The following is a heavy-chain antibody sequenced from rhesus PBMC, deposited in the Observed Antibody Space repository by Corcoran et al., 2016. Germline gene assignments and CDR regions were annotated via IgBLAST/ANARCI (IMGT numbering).Heavy chain of an antibody. CDR2: IYCNSAST. CDR1: GGSISGYYY. Sequence: QVKLQQWGEGLVKPSETLSLTCAVYGGSISGYYYWSWIRQPPGKGLEWIGYIYCNSASTNSYPSIKNRVTISQATSKNQFSLKLSSVTAADTAVYYCARDRSSRFDVWGPGVLVTVSS. J-gene: IGHJ5-1*01. D-gene: IGHD3-40*01. CDR3: ARDRSSRFDV. V-gene: IGHV4-73*01.